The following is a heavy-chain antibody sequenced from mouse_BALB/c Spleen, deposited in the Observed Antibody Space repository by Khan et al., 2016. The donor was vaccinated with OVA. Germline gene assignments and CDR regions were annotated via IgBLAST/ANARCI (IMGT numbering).Heavy chain of an antibody. Sequence: EVELVESGGDLVKPGGSLKLSCAASGFTFSTYGMSWVRQAPDKRLEWVATVSTGGSYTYYPDSVKGRFTISRDNAKNTLYLQLRGLRSEDTAMFDGTRLAYYDESEGFAYWGQGTLVTVSA. CDR1: GFTFSTYG. V-gene: IGHV5-6*01. D-gene: IGHD2-4*01. CDR2: VSTGGSYT. CDR3: TRLAYYDESEGFAY. J-gene: IGHJ3*01.